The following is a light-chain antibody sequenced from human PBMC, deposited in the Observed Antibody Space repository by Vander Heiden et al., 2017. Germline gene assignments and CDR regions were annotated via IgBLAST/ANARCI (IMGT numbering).Light chain of an antibody. CDR1: QSISNY. Sequence: DIQMTQSPSSLSASVGDRVTITCRASQSISNYLNWYQQKPGKAPKLLIYAASSLQSGVPSRFSGSGSGTDFTLTISSLQPEDFATYYCQQSDNTLWTFGQGTKVKIK. CDR2: AAS. J-gene: IGKJ1*01. V-gene: IGKV1-39*01. CDR3: QQSDNTLWT.